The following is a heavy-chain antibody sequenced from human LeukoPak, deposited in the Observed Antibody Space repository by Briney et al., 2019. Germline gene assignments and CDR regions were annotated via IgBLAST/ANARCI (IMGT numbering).Heavy chain of an antibody. J-gene: IGHJ4*02. Sequence: GGSLRLSCAASGFTFSSYAMHWVRQAPGKGLEWVAAISYDGSNRYYADSVKGRFTISRDNSKNTLYLQMNSLRTEDTAVYYCVRLTATGRRTDFDYWGQGTLVTVSS. D-gene: IGHD1-1*01. CDR3: VRLTATGRRTDFDY. CDR2: ISYDGSNR. V-gene: IGHV3-30*04. CDR1: GFTFSSYA.